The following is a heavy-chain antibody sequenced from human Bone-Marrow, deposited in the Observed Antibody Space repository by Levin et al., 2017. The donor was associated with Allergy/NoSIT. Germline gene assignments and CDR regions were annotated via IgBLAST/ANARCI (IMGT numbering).Heavy chain of an antibody. CDR1: GGTFSNYV. CDR2: IIPLFDTP. J-gene: IGHJ1*01. CDR3: ARVMRSYDVLTGSYPPEWFQH. Sequence: SVKVSCKASGGTFSNYVISWLRQAPGQGLEWMGGIIPLFDTPNYAQKFQGRVTITADESTSTAYMELSSLRSEDTAVYYCARVMRSYDVLTGSYPPEWFQHWGQGTQVTVSS. D-gene: IGHD3-9*01. V-gene: IGHV1-69*13.